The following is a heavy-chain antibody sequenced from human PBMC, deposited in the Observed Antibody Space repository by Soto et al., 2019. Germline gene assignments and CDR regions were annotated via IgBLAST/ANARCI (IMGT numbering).Heavy chain of an antibody. CDR3: ARHQGYCSSTSCLRGWFDP. CDR2: IYYSGST. D-gene: IGHD2-2*01. Sequence: SETLSLTCTVSGGSISSYYWSWIRQPPGKGLEWIGYIYYSGSTNYNPSLKSRVTISVDTSKNQFSLKLSSVTAADTAVYYCARHQGYCSSTSCLRGWFDPWGQGTLVTVSS. V-gene: IGHV4-59*08. J-gene: IGHJ5*02. CDR1: GGSISSYY.